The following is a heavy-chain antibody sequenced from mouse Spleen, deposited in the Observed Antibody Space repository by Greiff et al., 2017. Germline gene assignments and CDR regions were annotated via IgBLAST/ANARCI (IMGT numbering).Heavy chain of an antibody. CDR2: IDPNSGGT. CDR1: GYTFASYW. CDR3: AREGDSNVYYAMDY. D-gene: IGHD2-5*01. V-gene: IGHV1-72*01. Sequence: QVQLQQSGAELVKPGASVKLSCKASGYTFASYWMHWVKQRPGRGLEWIGRIDPNSGGTKYNEKFKSKATLTVDKPSSTAYMQLSSLTSEDSAVYYCAREGDSNVYYAMDYWGQGTSVTVSS. J-gene: IGHJ4*01.